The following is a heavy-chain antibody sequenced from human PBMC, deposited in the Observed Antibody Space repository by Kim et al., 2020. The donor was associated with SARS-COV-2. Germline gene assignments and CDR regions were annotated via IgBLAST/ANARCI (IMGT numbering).Heavy chain of an antibody. D-gene: IGHD2-2*01. CDR2: IYYSGST. CDR1: GGSISSYY. J-gene: IGHJ6*02. V-gene: IGHV4-59*13. Sequence: SETLSLTCTVSGGSISSYYWSWIRQPPGKGLEWIGYIYYSGSTNYNPSLKSRVTISVDTSKNQFSLKLSSVTAADTAVYYCARGGPDCSSTSCYRYYYYYGMAVWGQGTTFTVSS. CDR3: ARGGPDCSSTSCYRYYYYYGMAV.